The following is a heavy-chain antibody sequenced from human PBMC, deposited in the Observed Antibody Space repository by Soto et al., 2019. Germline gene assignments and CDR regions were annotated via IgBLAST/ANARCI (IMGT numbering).Heavy chain of an antibody. Sequence: QVQLRESGPGLVRPSETLSLTCTVSGGSITGYYWSWIRQPPGKGLEWIGEVYDSGTTTYNAALNSRVTLSADTSKNQFSLNLRSVTAADTAVYYCARRNYGEEGYFFDFWGQGLLVTVSS. J-gene: IGHJ4*02. CDR2: VYDSGTT. CDR1: GGSITGYY. V-gene: IGHV4-4*08. D-gene: IGHD4-17*01. CDR3: ARRNYGEEGYFFDF.